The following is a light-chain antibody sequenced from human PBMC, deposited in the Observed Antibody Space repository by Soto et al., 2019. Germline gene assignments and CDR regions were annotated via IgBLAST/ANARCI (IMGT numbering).Light chain of an antibody. CDR2: GAS. J-gene: IGKJ2*01. CDR1: QSVNNNY. Sequence: EIVLTQSPGTLSLSPGERATLSCRASQSVNNNYLAWYQQKPGQAPMRLIYGASSRATGIPDRFSGSGSGTDFTLTISRLEPEDFAVYYCQQYGSSQYTFGQGTKLEIK. V-gene: IGKV3-20*01. CDR3: QQYGSSQYT.